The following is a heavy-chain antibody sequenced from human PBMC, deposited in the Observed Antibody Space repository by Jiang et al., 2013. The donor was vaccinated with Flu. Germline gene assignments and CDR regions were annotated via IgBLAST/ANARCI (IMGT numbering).Heavy chain of an antibody. V-gene: IGHV4-38-2*01. CDR2: IYHGGST. D-gene: IGHD6-19*01. Sequence: PGLVKPSETLSLTCAVSGYSISSGYYWGWIRQPPGKGLEWIGSIYHGGSTYYNPSLKSRVTISVDTSKNQFSLQLSFVTAADMAVYYCAKSEYNSGWVDYWGQGTLVTVSS. J-gene: IGHJ4*02. CDR3: AKSEYNSGWVDY. CDR1: GYSISSGYY.